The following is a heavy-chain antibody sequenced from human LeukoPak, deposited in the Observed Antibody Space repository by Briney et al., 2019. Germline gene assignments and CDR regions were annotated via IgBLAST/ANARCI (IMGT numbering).Heavy chain of an antibody. CDR2: IYYSGST. Sequence: SETLSLTCTVSGGSVSSGSYYWSWIRQPPGKGLEWLGYIYYSGSTNCNPSLKSRVTISVDTSKNQFSLKLSSVTAADTAVYYCARAEQSRYFDYWGRGTLVTVSS. CDR1: GGSVSSGSYY. V-gene: IGHV4-61*01. D-gene: IGHD1/OR15-1a*01. CDR3: ARAEQSRYFDY. J-gene: IGHJ4*02.